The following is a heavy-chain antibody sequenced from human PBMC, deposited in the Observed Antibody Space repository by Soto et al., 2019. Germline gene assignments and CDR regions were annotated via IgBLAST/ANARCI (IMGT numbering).Heavy chain of an antibody. D-gene: IGHD6-6*01. Sequence: ASVKVSCKASGYTFTSYYMHWVRQAPGQGLEWMGIINPSGGSTSYAQKFQGRVTMTRDTSTSTVYMELSSLRSEDTAVYYCALDSSSSDYYYYYMDGWGKGTTVTVS. CDR1: GYTFTSYY. CDR2: INPSGGST. CDR3: ALDSSSSDYYYYYMDG. V-gene: IGHV1-46*01. J-gene: IGHJ6*03.